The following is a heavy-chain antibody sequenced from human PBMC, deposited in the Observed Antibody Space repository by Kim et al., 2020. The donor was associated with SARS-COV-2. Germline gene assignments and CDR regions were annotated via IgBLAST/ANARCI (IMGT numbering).Heavy chain of an antibody. CDR2: VTSATSSE. CDR3: ARGTTDAPGIDY. V-gene: IGHV3-74*01. Sequence: GGSLRLSCAASGFTFSSYSMHWVRQAPGKGLVWVSRVTSATSSESYADSVRGRVSISRDNAKHTMYRQMHSLRAEDTAVYYCARGTTDAPGIDYGGQGTTVTVSS. J-gene: IGHJ4*02. D-gene: IGHD1-1*01. CDR1: GFTFSSYS.